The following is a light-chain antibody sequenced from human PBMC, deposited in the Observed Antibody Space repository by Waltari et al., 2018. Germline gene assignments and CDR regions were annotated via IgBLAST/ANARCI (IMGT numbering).Light chain of an antibody. CDR3: QQVDSFPLT. CDR2: TAS. V-gene: IGKV1-12*01. Sequence: DIQITQSPASVSASVGDRVTITCRASQDISSWLAWYQQKPGKAPKLLIYTASSLQSGVPSRFSGSGSGTAFTLTITSLQPEDFATYYCQQVDSFPLTFGGGTKVDIK. CDR1: QDISSW. J-gene: IGKJ4*01.